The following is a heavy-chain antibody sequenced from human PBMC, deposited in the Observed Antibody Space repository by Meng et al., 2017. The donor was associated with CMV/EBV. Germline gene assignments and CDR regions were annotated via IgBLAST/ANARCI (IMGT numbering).Heavy chain of an antibody. Sequence: QGKLDEAGADEKKSGSSVMVSCKASRGTFNSYAISLVRQAPGKGIELMGGIIPIFGTANYAQKFQGRVTITADESTSTAYMELSSLRSEDTAVYYCARGYYDSSGYYFDLWGRGTLVTVSS. CDR3: ARGYYDSSGYYFDL. CDR2: IIPIFGTA. CDR1: RGTFNSYA. V-gene: IGHV1-69*12. J-gene: IGHJ2*01. D-gene: IGHD3-22*01.